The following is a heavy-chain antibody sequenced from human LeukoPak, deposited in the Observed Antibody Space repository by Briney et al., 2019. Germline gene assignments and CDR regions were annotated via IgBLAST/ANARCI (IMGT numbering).Heavy chain of an antibody. J-gene: IGHJ6*02. D-gene: IGHD5-24*01. Sequence: SETLSLTCAVCGGSFSGYYWSWIRQPPGKGLEWIGEINHSGSTNYNPSLKSRVTISVDTSKNQFSLKLSSVTAADTAVYYCARGRWRMDVWGQGTTVTVSS. V-gene: IGHV4-34*01. CDR2: INHSGST. CDR3: ARGRWRMDV. CDR1: GGSFSGYY.